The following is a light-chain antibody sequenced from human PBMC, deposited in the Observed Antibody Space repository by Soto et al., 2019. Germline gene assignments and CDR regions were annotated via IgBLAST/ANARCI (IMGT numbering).Light chain of an antibody. Sequence: EIVLTQSPATLSLSPGERATISCRTSQSVRGYLAWYQQKLGQAPRILIHDVSSRATGIPARLSGSGSGTDFTLTISSLEPEDFAVYYCQQRSSWPPRLTFGGGTRVEI. CDR1: QSVRGY. CDR2: DVS. J-gene: IGKJ4*01. V-gene: IGKV3-11*01. CDR3: QQRSSWPPRLT.